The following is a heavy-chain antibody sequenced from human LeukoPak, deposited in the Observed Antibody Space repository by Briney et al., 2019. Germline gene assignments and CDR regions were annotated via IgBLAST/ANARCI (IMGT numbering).Heavy chain of an antibody. CDR3: ARDGAFRIYDY. D-gene: IGHD3-3*02. J-gene: IGHJ4*02. CDR1: GFTFSSYW. V-gene: IGHV3-7*01. Sequence: LGGSLRLSCAASGFTFSSYWMTWVRQAPGKGPEWVASIKGDRNEKYYVYSVEGRFTISRDNARNALYLQMSSLRADDTAVYYCARDGAFRIYDYWGQGTLVTVSS. CDR2: IKGDRNEK.